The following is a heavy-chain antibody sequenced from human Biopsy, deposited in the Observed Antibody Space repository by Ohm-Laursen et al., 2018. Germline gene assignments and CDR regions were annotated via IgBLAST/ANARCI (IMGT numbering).Heavy chain of an antibody. Sequence: SDTLSLTCTVSGGSIKSYYWIWIPQSPGKGLEWIGFIYYTGHTNYNPSLKSRATISVDTSKNQFSLKVISVTAADTAVYYCARLTGDPSYWGQGILVTVSS. CDR2: IYYTGHT. V-gene: IGHV4-59*07. CDR1: GGSIKSYY. CDR3: ARLTGDPSY. D-gene: IGHD7-27*01. J-gene: IGHJ4*02.